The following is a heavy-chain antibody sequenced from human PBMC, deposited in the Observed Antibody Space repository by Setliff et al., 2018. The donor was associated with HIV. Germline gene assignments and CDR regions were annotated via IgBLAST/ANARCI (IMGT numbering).Heavy chain of an antibody. Sequence: SETLSLTCTVSGDSISTSSYYWGWIRQPPGKGLEWVATILSYRGSTYYNLSLKSRATISVDTSKNQFSLNLRSVTAADTAVYFCATLRWLRSKHSAYWGQGTLVTVSS. CDR1: GDSISTSSYY. D-gene: IGHD5-12*01. V-gene: IGHV4-39*01. CDR3: ATLRWLRSKHSAY. J-gene: IGHJ4*01. CDR2: ILSYRGST.